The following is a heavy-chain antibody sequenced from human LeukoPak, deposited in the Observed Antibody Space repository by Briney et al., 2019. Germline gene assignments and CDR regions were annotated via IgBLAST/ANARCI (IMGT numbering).Heavy chain of an antibody. CDR2: IYYSGST. J-gene: IGHJ6*02. Sequence: PSETLSLTCTVSGGSISSYYWSWIRQPPGKGLEWIGYIYYSGSTNYNPSLKSRVTISVDTSKNQFSLKLSSVTAADTAVYYRARGVVSSGWYSDYYYYGMDVWGQGTTVTVSS. D-gene: IGHD6-19*01. V-gene: IGHV4-59*01. CDR1: GGSISSYY. CDR3: ARGVVSSGWYSDYYYYGMDV.